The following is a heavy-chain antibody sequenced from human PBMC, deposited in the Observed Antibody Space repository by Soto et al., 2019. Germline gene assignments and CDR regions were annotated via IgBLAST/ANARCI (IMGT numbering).Heavy chain of an antibody. CDR1: GGSISSGGYY. Sequence: SETLSLTCTVSGGSISSGGYYWSWIRQHPGKGLEWIGYIYHSGSTYYNPSLKSRVTISVDTSKNQFSLKLSSVTAADTAVYYCARAGPYYYGSGSYYNAIGYWGQGTLVTVSS. CDR3: ARAGPYYYGSGSYYNAIGY. D-gene: IGHD3-10*01. J-gene: IGHJ4*02. V-gene: IGHV4-31*03. CDR2: IYHSGST.